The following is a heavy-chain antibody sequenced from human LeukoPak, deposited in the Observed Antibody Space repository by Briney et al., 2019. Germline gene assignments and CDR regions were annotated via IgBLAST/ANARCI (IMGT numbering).Heavy chain of an antibody. Sequence: GASVKVSCKASGYTFTSYAMHWVRQAPGQRLEWMGWINAGNGNTKFSQKFQGRVIITRDTSASTAYMELSSLRSEDTAVYYCARELLPRYSHDSNGYYFRSYPSPICDSWGQGTLVTVSS. CDR1: GYTFTSYA. CDR3: ARELLPRYSHDSNGYYFRSYPSPICDS. V-gene: IGHV1-3*01. J-gene: IGHJ5*01. D-gene: IGHD3-22*01. CDR2: INAGNGNT.